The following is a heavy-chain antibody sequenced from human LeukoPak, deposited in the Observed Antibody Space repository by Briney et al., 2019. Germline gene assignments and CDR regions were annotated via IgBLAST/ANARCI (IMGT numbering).Heavy chain of an antibody. CDR3: ASPPLSSAMYYAH. V-gene: IGHV1-2*02. D-gene: IGHD1-26*01. CDR2: IKPSNGDT. J-gene: IGHJ4*02. CDR1: GYNFSGHY. Sequence: ASVKVSCKASGYNFSGHYMHWVRQAHGQGLEWMGWIKPSNGDTKYAQNFQGRVTMTRDTSISTAYMELSSLRSDDTAVYYCASPPLSSAMYYAHWGQGTLVTVSS.